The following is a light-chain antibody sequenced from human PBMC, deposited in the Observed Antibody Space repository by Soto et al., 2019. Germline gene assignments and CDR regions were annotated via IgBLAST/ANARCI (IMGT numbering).Light chain of an antibody. CDR1: SSNIGAGYD. J-gene: IGLJ1*01. CDR3: CSYAGSPRYV. CDR2: DVS. V-gene: IGLV1-40*01. Sequence: QSVLTQPPSVSGAPGQRVTISCTGSSSNIGAGYDVHWYQQLPGTAPKVMIYDVSERPSGVPDRFSGSKSGNTASLTISGLQAEDEADYYCCSYAGSPRYVLGTGTKVTVL.